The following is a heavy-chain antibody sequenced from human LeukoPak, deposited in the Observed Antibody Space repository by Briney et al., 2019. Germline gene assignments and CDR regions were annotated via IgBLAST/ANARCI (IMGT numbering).Heavy chain of an antibody. D-gene: IGHD4-17*01. CDR3: ARGGDYVGPRVAFDI. V-gene: IGHV3-74*01. J-gene: IGHJ3*02. Sequence: GGSLRLSCAASGFTFSSYWMHWVRQAPGKGLVWVSRINSDGSSTSYADSVKGRFTISRDNAKNTLYLQMNSLRAEDTAVYYCARGGDYVGPRVAFDIWGQGTMVTVSS. CDR1: GFTFSSYW. CDR2: INSDGSST.